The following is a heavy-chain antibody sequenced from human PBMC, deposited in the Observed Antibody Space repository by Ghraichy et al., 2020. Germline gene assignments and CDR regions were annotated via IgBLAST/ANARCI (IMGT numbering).Heavy chain of an antibody. J-gene: IGHJ4*02. CDR2: ISGSGGST. CDR3: AKESEQYDHDRYFDY. CDR1: GFTFSRYA. D-gene: IGHD1/OR15-1a*01. V-gene: IGHV3-23*01. Sequence: GESLNISCAASGFTFSRYAMSWVRQAPGKGLEWVSAISGSGGSTYYADSVKGRFTISRDNSKNTLYLQMNSLRAEDTAVYYCAKESEQYDHDRYFDYWGQGTLVTVSS.